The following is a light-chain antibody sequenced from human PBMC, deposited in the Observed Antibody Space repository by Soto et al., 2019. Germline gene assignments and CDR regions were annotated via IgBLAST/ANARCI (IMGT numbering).Light chain of an antibody. CDR1: QSLGHF. Sequence: DIMLTQSPATLSLSPGESATLSCRASQSLGHFLVWYQQKPGQAPRLIISDASKRATGIPAMFSGSGSGTDFTLSINSRLPEDSAVYYWQQRSNCPVSFGGGTNVEIK. V-gene: IGKV3-11*01. CDR2: DAS. CDR3: QQRSNCPVS. J-gene: IGKJ4*01.